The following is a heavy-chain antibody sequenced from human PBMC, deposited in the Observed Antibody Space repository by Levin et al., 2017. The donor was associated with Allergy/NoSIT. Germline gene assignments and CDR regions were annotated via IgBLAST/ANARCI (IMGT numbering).Heavy chain of an antibody. Sequence: SETLSLTCTVSGGSISSYYWSWIRQPPGKGLEWIGYIYYSGSTNYNPSLKSRVTISVDTSKNQFSLKLSSVTAADTAVYYCARDGPPDDYGDYALDYWGQGTLVTVSS. CDR1: GGSISSYY. V-gene: IGHV4-59*01. J-gene: IGHJ4*02. CDR2: IYYSGST. CDR3: ARDGPPDDYGDYALDY. D-gene: IGHD4-17*01.